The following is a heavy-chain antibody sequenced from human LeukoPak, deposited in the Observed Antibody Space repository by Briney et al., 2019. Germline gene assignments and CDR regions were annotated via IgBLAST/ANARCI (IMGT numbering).Heavy chain of an antibody. CDR3: VRLLRAAMAFDY. Sequence: SETLSLTCTVSGGSISSSSYYWGWLRQPPGQGLEWIGSIYYSGSTYYNPSLKSRVTISVDTYKNQFSLKLSSVTAADTAVYYCVRLLRAAMAFDYWGQGTLVTVSS. CDR1: GGSISSSSYY. J-gene: IGHJ4*02. D-gene: IGHD5-18*01. CDR2: IYYSGST. V-gene: IGHV4-39*01.